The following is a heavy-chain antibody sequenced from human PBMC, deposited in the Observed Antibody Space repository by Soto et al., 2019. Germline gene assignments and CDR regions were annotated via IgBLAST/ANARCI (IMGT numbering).Heavy chain of an antibody. CDR2: IIPIFGTA. J-gene: IGHJ4*02. CDR3: ARIPSWDPLPYYFDY. Sequence: GASVKVSCKASGGTFSSYALSWVRQAPGQGLEWMGGIIPIFGTANYAQKFQGRVTITADESTSTAYMELSSLRSEDTAVYYCARIPSWDPLPYYFDYWGQGTLVTVSS. V-gene: IGHV1-69*13. CDR1: GGTFSSYA. D-gene: IGHD1-26*01.